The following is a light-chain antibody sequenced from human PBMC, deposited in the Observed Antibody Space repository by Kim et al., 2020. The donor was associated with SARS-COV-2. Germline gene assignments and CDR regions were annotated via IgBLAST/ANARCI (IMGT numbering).Light chain of an antibody. CDR1: QRVSSN. J-gene: IGKJ1*01. CDR3: QQYNNWPPWT. Sequence: EIVMTQSPATLSVSPGERATLSCRASQRVSSNLAWYQQKPGQAPSLLIYGASTRATGIPARFSGSGSGTEFTLTISSLQSEDFAVYYCQQYNNWPPWTFGQGTKVDIK. V-gene: IGKV3-15*01. CDR2: GAS.